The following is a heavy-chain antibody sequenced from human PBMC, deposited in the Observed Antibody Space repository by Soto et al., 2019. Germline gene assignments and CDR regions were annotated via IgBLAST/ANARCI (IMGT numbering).Heavy chain of an antibody. J-gene: IGHJ4*02. D-gene: IGHD3-22*01. CDR3: PRELNTDSSAYYSFPY. CDR1: GYTFTAYG. CDR2: VGTNNDNT. V-gene: IGHV1-18*01. Sequence: QVQMVQSGPEVKMPGASVKVSCKTSGYTFTAYGLAWLRQAPGQRPEWMGWVGTNNDNTNYAEKFQGRVTMTTDTSTATTYMELRCLRSDDTAVYYCPRELNTDSSAYYSFPYWGQGTLVTVSS.